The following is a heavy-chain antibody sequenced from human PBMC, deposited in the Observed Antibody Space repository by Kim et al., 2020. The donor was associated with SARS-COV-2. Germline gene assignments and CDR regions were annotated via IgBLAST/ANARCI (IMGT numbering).Heavy chain of an antibody. V-gene: IGHV4-59*01. D-gene: IGHD4-17*01. J-gene: IGHJ4*02. Sequence: SETLSLTCTVSGGSISSYYWSWIRQPPGKGLEWIGYIYYSGSTNYNPSLKSRVTISVDTSKNQFALKLSSVTAADTAVYYCARPRYGDYGYFDYWGQGTLVTVSS. CDR3: ARPRYGDYGYFDY. CDR1: GGSISSYY. CDR2: IYYSGST.